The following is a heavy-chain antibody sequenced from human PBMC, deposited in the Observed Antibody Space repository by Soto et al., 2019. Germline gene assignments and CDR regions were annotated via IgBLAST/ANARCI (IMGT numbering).Heavy chain of an antibody. V-gene: IGHV4-39*07. D-gene: IGHD6-19*01. J-gene: IGHJ6*02. CDR3: ARDPYSSGWYSHYYGMDV. CDR2: INHSGST. CDR1: SGSISSSYYY. Sequence: SETLSLTCTVSSGSISSSYYYWSWIRQPPGKGLEWIGEINHSGSTNYNPSLKSRVTISVDTSKNQFSLKLSSVTAADTAVYYCARDPYSSGWYSHYYGMDVWGQRTTVTVSS.